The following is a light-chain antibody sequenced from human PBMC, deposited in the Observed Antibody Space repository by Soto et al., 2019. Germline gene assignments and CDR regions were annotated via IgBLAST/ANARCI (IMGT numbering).Light chain of an antibody. CDR1: TSNIESHT. J-gene: IGLJ1*01. CDR3: ATWDDSRQGV. CDR2: TNN. V-gene: IGLV1-44*01. Sequence: QSVLTQPPSASGTPGQRITISCSGSTSNIESHTVNWYQQVPGMAPKLLINTNNQRPSEVPDRFSGSKSGASASLTISGLQSEDAATYYCATWDDSRQGVFGTGTKLTVL.